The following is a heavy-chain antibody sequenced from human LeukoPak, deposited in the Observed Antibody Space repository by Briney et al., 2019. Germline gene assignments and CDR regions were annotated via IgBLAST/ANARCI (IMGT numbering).Heavy chain of an antibody. J-gene: IGHJ4*02. CDR3: ARRASVRGYSSSWVDY. V-gene: IGHV5-51*01. CDR1: GYSFTSYW. CDR2: IYPGDSDT. Sequence: GESLKISRKGSGYSFTSYWIGWVRQMPGKGLEWMGIIYPGDSDTRYSPSFQGQVTISADKSISTAYLQWSSLKASDTAMYYCARRASVRGYSSSWVDYWGQGTLVTVSS. D-gene: IGHD6-13*01.